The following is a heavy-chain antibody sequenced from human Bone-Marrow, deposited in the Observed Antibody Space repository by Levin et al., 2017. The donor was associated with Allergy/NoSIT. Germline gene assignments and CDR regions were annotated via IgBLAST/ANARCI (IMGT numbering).Heavy chain of an antibody. CDR1: GFTFSDYA. CDR2: ITASGHKT. V-gene: IGHV3-23*01. J-gene: IGHJ4*02. CDR3: AREKGGTRGWYTVDY. Sequence: GESLKISCAASGFTFSDYAITWVRQAPGKGLAWVSAITASGHKTYYSNSAEGRFSVSRDNAGKTVYLQMNSLTGDDTAVYCCAREKGGTRGWYTVDYWGQGALVIVSP. D-gene: IGHD6-19*01.